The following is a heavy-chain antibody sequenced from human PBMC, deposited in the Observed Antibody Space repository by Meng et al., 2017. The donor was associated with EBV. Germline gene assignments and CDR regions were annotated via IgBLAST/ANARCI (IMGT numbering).Heavy chain of an antibody. Sequence: VQLGESGGGLVRPGGSLKLSCGASGFIFRDSAMHWVRQASGKGLEWVGRVETKASKYATAYAASVKGRFSVSRDDSKNMVFLEMNSLKTEDTARYYCWGDLNYGSYWGQGTLVTVSS. CDR2: VETKASKYAT. V-gene: IGHV3-73*01. CDR3: WGDLNYGSY. D-gene: IGHD3-16*01. J-gene: IGHJ4*02. CDR1: GFIFRDSA.